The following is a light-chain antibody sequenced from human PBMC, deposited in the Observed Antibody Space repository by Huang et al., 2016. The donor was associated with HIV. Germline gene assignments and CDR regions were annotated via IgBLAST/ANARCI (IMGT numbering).Light chain of an antibody. J-gene: IGKJ2*01. CDR2: AAS. CDR3: QQLNDYPYT. CDR1: LGINTY. Sequence: IQLTQSPSSLSASVGDRVSITCRASLGINTYLAWYQQRPGKAPKLLIYAASTLHSGVPSRFSGSGSGTDFTLTISSLQPEDVATYYCQQLNDYPYTFGQGTKLEIK. V-gene: IGKV1-9*01.